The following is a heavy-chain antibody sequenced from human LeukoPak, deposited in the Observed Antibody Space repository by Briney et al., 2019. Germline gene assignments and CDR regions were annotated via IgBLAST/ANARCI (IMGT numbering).Heavy chain of an antibody. V-gene: IGHV3-7*01. D-gene: IGHD2-2*01. J-gene: IGHJ4*02. CDR3: ERDVAYANPRHDY. Sequence: PGGSLRLSCAASGFMLSSYWMSWVRQAPGKGLEWVANIKQDGSEKYYVDSLKGRFTISRDNAKNSLYLQMNSLRAEDTAVYYCERDVAYANPRHDYRGQGTLVTVSS. CDR1: GFMLSSYW. CDR2: IKQDGSEK.